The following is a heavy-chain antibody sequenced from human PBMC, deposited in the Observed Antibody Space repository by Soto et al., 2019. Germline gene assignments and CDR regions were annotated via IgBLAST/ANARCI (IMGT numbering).Heavy chain of an antibody. Sequence: EVQLLESGGGLVQPGGSLRLSCAASGFTFSSYAMSWVRQAPGKGLEWVSAISGSGGSTYYADSVKGRFTISRDNSKNTLYLQMNSLRVEDTAVYFCATAGNYRFDNWGLGTLVTVSS. V-gene: IGHV3-23*01. CDR1: GFTFSSYA. CDR2: ISGSGGST. CDR3: ATAGNYRFDN. J-gene: IGHJ4*02. D-gene: IGHD1-1*01.